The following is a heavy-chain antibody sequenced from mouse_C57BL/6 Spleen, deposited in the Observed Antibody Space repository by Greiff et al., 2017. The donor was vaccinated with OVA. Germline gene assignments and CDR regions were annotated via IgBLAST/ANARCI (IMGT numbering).Heavy chain of an antibody. CDR1: GYAFSSYW. CDR3: ARETTVVANRYYAIDY. V-gene: IGHV1-80*01. D-gene: IGHD1-1*01. Sequence: VQLQQSGAELVKPGASVKISCKASGYAFSSYWMNWVKQRPGKGLEWIGQIYPGDGDTNYNGKFKGKATLTADKSSSTAYMQRSSLTSEDSAVYFCARETTVVANRYYAIDYWGQGTSVTVSS. J-gene: IGHJ4*01. CDR2: IYPGDGDT.